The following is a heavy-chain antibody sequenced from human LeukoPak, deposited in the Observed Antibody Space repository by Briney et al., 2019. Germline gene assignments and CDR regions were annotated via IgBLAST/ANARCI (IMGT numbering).Heavy chain of an antibody. CDR2: ISSGGGGS. D-gene: IGHD6-19*01. CDR3: AKGGWTGWFDP. J-gene: IGHJ5*02. V-gene: IGHV3-23*01. Sequence: GGSLRLSCAGSGFTFSSYAMTWVRQAPGKGLEWVSIISSGGGGSYYADSVKGQFTISRDNSKNTLYLQMNSLRAEDTAIYYCAKGGWTGWFDPWGPGTLVTVSS. CDR1: GFTFSSYA.